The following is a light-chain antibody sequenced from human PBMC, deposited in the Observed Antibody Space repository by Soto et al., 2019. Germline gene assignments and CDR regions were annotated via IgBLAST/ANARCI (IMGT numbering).Light chain of an antibody. J-gene: IGLJ1*01. V-gene: IGLV2-8*01. CDR1: SSDVGGYNY. CDR3: SSDAGINTLV. Sequence: QSVLTQPPSASGSPGQSVTISCTGTSSDVGGYNYVSWYQQHPGKAPKLMIYEVSKRPSGVPDRFSGSKSGNTASLTVSGLQAEDEADYYCSSDAGINTLVFGTGTKLTVL. CDR2: EVS.